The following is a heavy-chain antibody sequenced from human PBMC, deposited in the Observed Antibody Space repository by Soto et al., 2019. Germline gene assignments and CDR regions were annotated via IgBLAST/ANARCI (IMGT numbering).Heavy chain of an antibody. V-gene: IGHV3-7*01. Sequence: EVQLVESGGGLVQPGGSLRLSCGASGFTLSGYWMTWVRQAPGKGLEWVANINQDGSEKYYVDSVKGRFTISRDNAQNSLYLQMDSLRVEDTAVYYCAREICSSGWSNGPWGQGTLVTVSS. CDR1: GFTLSGYW. D-gene: IGHD6-19*01. J-gene: IGHJ5*02. CDR3: AREICSSGWSNGP. CDR2: INQDGSEK.